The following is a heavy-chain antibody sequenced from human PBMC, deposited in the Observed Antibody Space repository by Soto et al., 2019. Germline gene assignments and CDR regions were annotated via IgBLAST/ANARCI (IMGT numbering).Heavy chain of an antibody. CDR2: IYHSGST. D-gene: IGHD3-22*01. CDR3: ARGGYYDSPGAFDI. V-gene: IGHV4-30-2*01. J-gene: IGHJ3*02. CDR1: GGSISSCGYS. Sequence: PSETLSLTCAVSGGSISSCGYSWSWIRQPPGKGLEWIGYIYHSGSTYYNPSLKSRVTISVDRSKNQFSLKLSSVTAADTAVYYCARGGYYDSPGAFDIWGQGTMVTVSS.